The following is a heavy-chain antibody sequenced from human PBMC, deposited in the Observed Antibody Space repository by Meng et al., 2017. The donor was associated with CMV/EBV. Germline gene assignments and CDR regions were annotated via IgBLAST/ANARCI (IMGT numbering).Heavy chain of an antibody. CDR1: FSNAW. V-gene: IGHV3-15*01. D-gene: IGHD3-3*01. CDR3: TTRPYTVRFLEWLLSY. Sequence: FSNAWISWVRQAPGKGLELVGRIKSKTDGGTTDSAAPVKGRFTISRDDSKNTLYLQMNSLKTEDTAVYYCTTRPYTVRFLEWLLSYWGQGTLVTVSS. J-gene: IGHJ4*02. CDR2: IKSKTDGGTT.